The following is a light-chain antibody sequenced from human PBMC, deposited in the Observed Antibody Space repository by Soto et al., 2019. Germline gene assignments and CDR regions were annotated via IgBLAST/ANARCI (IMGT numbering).Light chain of an antibody. CDR2: QVT. V-gene: IGLV2-8*01. J-gene: IGLJ1*01. CDR1: SSDVGGYSF. Sequence: QSALTQPPSASGSPGQSVTISCTGTSSDVGGYSFVCWYQQHPGKAPKLIIYQVTKRPPGVPDRFSGSKSGNTASLTVSGLQAEDEADYYCSSYAGRTLYVFGTGTKLTVL. CDR3: SSYAGRTLYV.